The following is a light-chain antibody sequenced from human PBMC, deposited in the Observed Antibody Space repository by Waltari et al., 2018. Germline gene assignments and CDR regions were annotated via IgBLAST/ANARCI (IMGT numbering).Light chain of an antibody. CDR3: CSYTSSDTYV. CDR1: PSAFILLDY. Sequence: SALPHPASLSGSPGQSITISSPGPPSAFILLDYVSWYQQRPGKVPRLIIYDVVKRPSGVSNRFSGSMSGYTATLTISGLQAEDEADYYCCSYTSSDTYVCGSGTTVTVL. J-gene: IGLJ1*01. V-gene: IGLV2-14*03. CDR2: DVV.